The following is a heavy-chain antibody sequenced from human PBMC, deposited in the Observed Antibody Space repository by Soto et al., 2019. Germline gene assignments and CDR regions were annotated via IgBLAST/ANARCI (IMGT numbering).Heavy chain of an antibody. CDR1: GFTFSNYG. D-gene: IGHD6-19*01. V-gene: IGHV3-21*04. CDR2: ISSGSAYT. CDR3: ARSRSHWLALDY. J-gene: IGHJ4*02. Sequence: XGSLRLSCTASGFTFSNYGLTWVRQAPGKGLEWVSFISSGSAYTYVADSVKGRFTISRDNARDSGFLEMNSLRDEDTGIYYCARSRSHWLALDYSGQGTLVTVSS.